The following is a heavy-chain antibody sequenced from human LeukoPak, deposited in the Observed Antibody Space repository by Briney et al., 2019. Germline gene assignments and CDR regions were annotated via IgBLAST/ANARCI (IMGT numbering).Heavy chain of an antibody. CDR1: GYTFTGYY. D-gene: IGHD5-18*01. J-gene: IGHJ6*02. CDR3: ARDGAMATGYYYYYGMDV. V-gene: IGHV1-2*02. Sequence: ASVKVSCKASGYTFTGYYMHWVRQAPGQGLEWMGWINPNSGGTNCAQKFQGRVTMTRDTSISTAYMELSRLRSDDTAVYYCARDGAMATGYYYYYGMDVWGQGTTVTVS. CDR2: INPNSGGT.